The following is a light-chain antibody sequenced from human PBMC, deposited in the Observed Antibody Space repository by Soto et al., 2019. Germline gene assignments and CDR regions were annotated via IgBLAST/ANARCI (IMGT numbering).Light chain of an antibody. J-gene: IGKJ5*01. CDR1: QSVSIK. Sequence: EIVITQSPATPSVSPRARATLSGRASQSVSIKLAWYQQKPGQAPRLLIYDTSTRATGIPARFSGSGSGTEFTLTISSLQSEDFAVYYCQQYNNWPPITFGQGTRLEIK. V-gene: IGKV3-15*01. CDR3: QQYNNWPPIT. CDR2: DTS.